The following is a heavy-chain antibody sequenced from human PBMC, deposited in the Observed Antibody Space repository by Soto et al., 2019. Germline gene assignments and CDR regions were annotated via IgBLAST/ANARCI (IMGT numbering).Heavy chain of an antibody. J-gene: IGHJ6*02. V-gene: IGHV3-23*01. Sequence: LTLSCAAYGFTFRRCSMGWVRQAPGKGLEWVSDIIDSGGSTYYADSVKGRFTISRDNSKSTLYLQMNSLRAEDTALYYCAKGRSYYYYYGVDVWGQGTTVTVSS. CDR3: AKGRSYYYYYGVDV. CDR2: IIDSGGST. CDR1: GFTFRRCS.